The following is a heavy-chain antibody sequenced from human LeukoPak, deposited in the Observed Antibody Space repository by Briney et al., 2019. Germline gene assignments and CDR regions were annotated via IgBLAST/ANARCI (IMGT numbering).Heavy chain of an antibody. Sequence: SETLSLTCTVSGGSISSYYWSWIRQPAGKGLEWIGRIYTSGSTNYNPSLKSRVTMSVDTFKNQFSLKLSSVTAADTAVYYCARDSGCYCTSTSCYGSGDLRSACWFDPWGQGTLVSVSS. J-gene: IGHJ5*01. D-gene: IGHD2-2*01. V-gene: IGHV4-4*07. CDR2: IYTSGST. CDR3: ARDSGCYCTSTSCYGSGDLRSACWFDP. CDR1: GGSISSYY.